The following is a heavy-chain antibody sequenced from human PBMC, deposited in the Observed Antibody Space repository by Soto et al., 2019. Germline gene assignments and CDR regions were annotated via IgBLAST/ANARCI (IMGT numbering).Heavy chain of an antibody. D-gene: IGHD2-15*01. Sequence: GGSLSLSCAASGFTFTTYAIHWVRQAPGKGLEWVAVISNDGRGKYYADSVKGRFTISRDNSKNTLYLQMNSLRSDDTAVYYCARDQCFGGGRSCYYFDFWGQGTRGTVSS. CDR2: ISNDGRGK. J-gene: IGHJ4*02. V-gene: IGHV3-30*04. CDR1: GFTFTTYA. CDR3: ARDQCFGGGRSCYYFDF.